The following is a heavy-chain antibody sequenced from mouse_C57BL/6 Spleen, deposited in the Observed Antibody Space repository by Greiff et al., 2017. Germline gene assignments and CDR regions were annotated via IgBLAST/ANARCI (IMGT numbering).Heavy chain of an antibody. CDR3: AISPQDYDEGSFDY. CDR2: IHPSHSVT. J-gene: IGHJ2*01. Sequence: QVQLQQPGAELVKPGASVKVSCKASGYTFTSYWMPWVKQRPGQGFEWIGWIHPSHSVTNYNQKFQGKATLTVDKSSSTEYMQLSSLTAEDSAVDYCAISPQDYDEGSFDYWGKGTTLTVSS. V-gene: IGHV1-74*01. D-gene: IGHD2-4*01. CDR1: GYTFTSYW.